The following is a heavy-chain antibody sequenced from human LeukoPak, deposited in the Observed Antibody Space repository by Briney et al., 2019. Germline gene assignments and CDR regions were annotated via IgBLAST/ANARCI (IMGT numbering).Heavy chain of an antibody. CDR1: GFTFSHYS. Sequence: PGGSLRLSCAGSGFTFSHYSMNWVRQAPGKGLEWVSSISTSSSYIYYADSVKGRFTVSRDNAKNSVYLQMNSLRAEDTAVYYCARGVEVVAADNNWFDPWGQGTLVTVSS. J-gene: IGHJ5*02. CDR2: ISTSSSYI. CDR3: ARGVEVVAADNNWFDP. D-gene: IGHD2-2*01. V-gene: IGHV3-21*01.